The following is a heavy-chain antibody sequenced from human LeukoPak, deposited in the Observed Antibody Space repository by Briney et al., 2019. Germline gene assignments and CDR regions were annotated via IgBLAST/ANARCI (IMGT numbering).Heavy chain of an antibody. CDR1: GFTFSDYY. D-gene: IGHD3-10*01. V-gene: IGHV3-11*01. Sequence: GGSLRLSCAASGFTFSDYYMSWIRQAPGKGLEWVSYISSSGSTIYYADSVKGRFTISRDNAKNSLYLQMNSLRAEDTAVYYCAKVNSITMVRGVIISMFFYDAFDIWGQGTMVTVSS. CDR3: AKVNSITMVRGVIISMFFYDAFDI. J-gene: IGHJ3*02. CDR2: ISSSGSTI.